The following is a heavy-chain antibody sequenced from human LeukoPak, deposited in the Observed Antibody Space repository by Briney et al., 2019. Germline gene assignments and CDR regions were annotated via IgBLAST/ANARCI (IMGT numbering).Heavy chain of an antibody. Sequence: SGPTLVKPTQTLTLTCTFSGLSLSTSGVGVGWIRQPPGKALDWLAVIYWDDDKRHNPSLSSRLTVTKDTSKNQVVLSLTNMDPVDTATYYCAHTGRYYDRSNANWYFDLWGRGTLVTVSS. J-gene: IGHJ2*01. D-gene: IGHD3-22*01. CDR2: IYWDDDK. V-gene: IGHV2-5*02. CDR3: AHTGRYYDRSNANWYFDL. CDR1: GLSLSTSGVG.